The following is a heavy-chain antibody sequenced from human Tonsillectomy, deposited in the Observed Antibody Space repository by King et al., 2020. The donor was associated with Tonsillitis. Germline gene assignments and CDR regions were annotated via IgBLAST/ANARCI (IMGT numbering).Heavy chain of an antibody. CDR2: IYYSGST. CDR3: ARGSGDLSFDY. D-gene: IGHD7-27*01. Sequence: VQLQESGPGLVKPSENLSLTCTVSGGSISSYYWSWIRQPPGKGLEWLGYIYYSGSTNYNPSLKSRVTISVDTSKNQFSLKLSSVTAADTAVYYCARGSGDLSFDYWGQGTLVTVSS. V-gene: IGHV4-59*01. J-gene: IGHJ4*02. CDR1: GGSISSYY.